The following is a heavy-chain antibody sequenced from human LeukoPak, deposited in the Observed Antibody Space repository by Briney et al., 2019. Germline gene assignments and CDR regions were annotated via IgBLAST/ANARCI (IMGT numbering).Heavy chain of an antibody. Sequence: GESLKISCKGSGYSFTSYWIGWLRQMPGKGLEWMGIIYPGDSDTRYSPSFQGQVTISADKSISTAYLQWSSLKASDTAMYYCARQVGTAMASYYYYYMDVWGKGTTVTVSS. CDR3: ARQVGTAMASYYYYYMDV. D-gene: IGHD5-18*01. V-gene: IGHV5-51*01. J-gene: IGHJ6*03. CDR2: IYPGDSDT. CDR1: GYSFTSYW.